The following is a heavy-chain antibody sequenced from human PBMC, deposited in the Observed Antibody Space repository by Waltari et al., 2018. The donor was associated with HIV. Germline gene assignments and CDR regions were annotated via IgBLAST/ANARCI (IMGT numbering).Heavy chain of an antibody. CDR3: ARVTAYCGGDCYSAVYYYYGMDV. CDR1: GGSFSGYY. CDR2: INHSGST. J-gene: IGHJ6*02. Sequence: QVQLQQWGAGLLKPSATLSLTCAVYGGSFSGYYWSWIRQPPGQGPAWTGEINHSGSTNYNPSLKSRVTISVDTSKNQFSLKLSSVTAADTAVYYCARVTAYCGGDCYSAVYYYYGMDVWGQGTTVTVSS. V-gene: IGHV4-34*01. D-gene: IGHD2-21*02.